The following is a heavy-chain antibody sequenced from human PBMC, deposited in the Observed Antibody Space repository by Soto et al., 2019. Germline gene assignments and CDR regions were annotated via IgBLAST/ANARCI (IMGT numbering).Heavy chain of an antibody. CDR2: FDPEDGET. Sequence: ASVKVSCKVSGYTLTELSMHWVRQAPGKGLEWMGGFDPEDGETIYAQKFQGRVTMTEDTSTDTAYMELSSLRSEDTAVYYCATIGGVTYYYDSSGYHNWFDPWGQGTLVTVSS. V-gene: IGHV1-24*01. CDR1: GYTLTELS. CDR3: ATIGGVTYYYDSSGYHNWFDP. D-gene: IGHD3-22*01. J-gene: IGHJ5*02.